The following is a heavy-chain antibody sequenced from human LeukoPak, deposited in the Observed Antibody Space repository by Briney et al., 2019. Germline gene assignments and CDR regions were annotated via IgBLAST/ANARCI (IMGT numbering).Heavy chain of an antibody. CDR3: ARAPTTVTTIFDS. CDR1: GVSISAYY. D-gene: IGHD4-17*01. CDR2: IYPGESIYASENT. J-gene: IGHJ4*02. V-gene: IGHV4-4*07. Sequence: SETLSLTCSVPGVSISAYYWSWIRQPAGKGLEWIGRIYPGESIYASENTNYTPSLKSRVSMSGATYKNQVFLKLRSVTAADTAVYYCARAPTTVTTIFDSWGQGTLVTVSS.